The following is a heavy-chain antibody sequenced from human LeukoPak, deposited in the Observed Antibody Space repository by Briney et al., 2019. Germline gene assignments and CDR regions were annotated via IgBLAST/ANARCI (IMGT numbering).Heavy chain of an antibody. D-gene: IGHD5-18*01. CDR3: ARGATQLFEY. J-gene: IGHJ4*02. CDR1: GFTFNSYW. CDR2: INPDGSST. V-gene: IGHV3-74*01. Sequence: GGSLRLSCAASGFTFNSYWMHWVRQAPGNGLVWVSRINPDGSSTNYADSVKGRFTISRDNAENTLYLQMNSLTAEDTAVYYCARGATQLFEYWGQGTLVTVSS.